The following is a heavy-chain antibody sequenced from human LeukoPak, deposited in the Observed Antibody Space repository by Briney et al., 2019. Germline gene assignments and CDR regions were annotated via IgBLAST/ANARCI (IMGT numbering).Heavy chain of an antibody. J-gene: IGHJ4*02. Sequence: GGSLRLSCAASGFTFSSYSMNWVRQAPGKGLEWVSPISSSSSYIYYADSVKGRFTISRDTSKNTLYLQMNSLRAEDTAVYYCAKDRPLNWGYYFDYWGQGALVTVSS. V-gene: IGHV3-21*04. CDR3: AKDRPLNWGYYFDY. CDR2: ISSSSSYI. CDR1: GFTFSSYS. D-gene: IGHD7-27*01.